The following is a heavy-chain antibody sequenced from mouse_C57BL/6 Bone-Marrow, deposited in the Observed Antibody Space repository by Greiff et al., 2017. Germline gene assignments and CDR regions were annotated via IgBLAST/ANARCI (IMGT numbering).Heavy chain of an antibody. J-gene: IGHJ4*01. Sequence: VQLQQSGPVLVKPGASVKMSCKASGYTFTDYYMNWVKQSHGKSLEWIGGINPYNGGTSYNQKFKGKATLTVDKSSSTAYMELNSLTSEDSAVYYCARFDGYPHYYAMDYWGQGTAVTVSS. CDR2: INPYNGGT. CDR3: ARFDGYPHYYAMDY. V-gene: IGHV1-19*01. D-gene: IGHD2-3*01. CDR1: GYTFTDYY.